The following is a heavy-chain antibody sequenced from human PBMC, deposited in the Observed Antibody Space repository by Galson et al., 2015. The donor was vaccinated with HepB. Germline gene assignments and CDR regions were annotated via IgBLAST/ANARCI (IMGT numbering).Heavy chain of an antibody. CDR2: ISHSGST. CDR1: GGSLSGYY. J-gene: IGHJ4*02. CDR3: ARGGHIRGRGFDS. V-gene: IGHV4-34*01. D-gene: IGHD3-10*01. Sequence: LSLTCTVYGGSLSGYYWTWIRQHPGTGLEWIGEISHSGSTNYNPSLKSRVTMSIDTSKNQFSLKLSSVTAADTAVYYCARGGHIRGRGFDSWGQGTLVTVSS.